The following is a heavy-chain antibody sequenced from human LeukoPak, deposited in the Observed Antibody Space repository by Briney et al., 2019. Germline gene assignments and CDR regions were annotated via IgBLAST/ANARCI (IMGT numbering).Heavy chain of an antibody. CDR2: INGDGSHT. CDR1: GFTFSKYY. V-gene: IGHV3-74*01. CDR3: VNMVSDSGVEGK. J-gene: IGHJ4*02. D-gene: IGHD3-10*01. Sequence: GGSLRLPCAASGFTFSKYYMHWVRQAPGKGPVWISYINGDGSHTTYADSVKGRFTISRDNAINTVYLQMNSLRDEDTAIYYCVNMVSDSGVEGKWGQGTLVTVSS.